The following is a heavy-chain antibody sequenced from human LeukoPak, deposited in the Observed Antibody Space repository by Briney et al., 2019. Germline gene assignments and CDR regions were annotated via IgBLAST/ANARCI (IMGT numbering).Heavy chain of an antibody. J-gene: IGHJ4*02. CDR2: IIPIFGTA. Sequence: SVKVSCKASGGTFSSYAISWVRQAPGQGLEWMGRIIPIFGTANYAQKFQGRVTITTDESTSTAYMELSSLRAEDTAVYSCAKDLYLAVRSGAYYFDYWGQGTLVTVSS. CDR1: GGTFSSYA. CDR3: AKDLYLAVRSGAYYFDY. V-gene: IGHV1-69*05. D-gene: IGHD3-10*01.